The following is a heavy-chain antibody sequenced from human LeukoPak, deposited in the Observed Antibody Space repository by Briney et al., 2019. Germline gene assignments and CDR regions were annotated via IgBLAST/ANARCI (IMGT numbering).Heavy chain of an antibody. J-gene: IGHJ1*01. V-gene: IGHV3-53*05. CDR2: IYSGGST. D-gene: IGHD3-10*01. CDR3: AKDHPMGPFSQH. CDR1: GFTVSSNY. Sequence: GGSLRLSCAASGFTVSSNYMTWVRQAPGKGLEWVSVIYSGGSTYYADSVKGRFTISRDNSENTLYLHMNSLRAEDTAVYHCAKDHPMGPFSQHWGQGTLVTVSS.